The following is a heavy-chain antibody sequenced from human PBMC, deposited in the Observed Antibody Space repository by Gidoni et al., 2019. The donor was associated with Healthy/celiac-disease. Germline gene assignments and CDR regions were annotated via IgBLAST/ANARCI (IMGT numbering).Heavy chain of an antibody. D-gene: IGHD5-12*01. CDR1: GFTFSTSS. V-gene: IGHV3-21*01. CDR3: ARASLRGGWLTFGIRVPGATT. CDR2: ISSSISYI. J-gene: IGHJ4*02. Sequence: EVQLVESGGGLVKPGGSLRLSCAASGFTFSTSSMHWVRQATGKGLGWVSSISSSISYIYYADSVKGRFTISRDNAKNSLYLQMNSLRAEDTAVYYCARASLRGGWLTFGIRVPGATTGGQGTLVTVSS.